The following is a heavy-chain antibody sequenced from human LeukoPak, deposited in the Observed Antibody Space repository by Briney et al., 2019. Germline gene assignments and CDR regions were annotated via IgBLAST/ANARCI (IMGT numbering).Heavy chain of an antibody. CDR1: GGSFSGYY. Sequence: SETLSLTCAVYGGSFSGYYWSWIRQPPGKGLEWIGEINHSGSTNYNPSLKGRVTISVDTSKNQFSLKLSSVTAADTAVYYCARGEGCGSYYFDYWGQGTLVTVSS. V-gene: IGHV4-34*01. J-gene: IGHJ4*02. CDR2: INHSGST. CDR3: ARGEGCGSYYFDY. D-gene: IGHD5-12*01.